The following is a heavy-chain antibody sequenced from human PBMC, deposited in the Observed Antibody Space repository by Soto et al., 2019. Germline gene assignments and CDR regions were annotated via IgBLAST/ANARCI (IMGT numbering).Heavy chain of an antibody. CDR1: GGTFSSYA. J-gene: IGHJ4*02. V-gene: IGHV1-69*01. CDR3: DVVVVAARLCYYFDY. D-gene: IGHD2-15*01. Sequence: QVQLVQSGAEVKKPGSSVKVSCKASGGTFSSYAISWVRQAPGQGLEWMGGIIPIFGTANYAQKFQGRVTITADESTSTAYMELSSLRSEDTAVYYCDVVVVAARLCYYFDYWGQGALVTVSS. CDR2: IIPIFGTA.